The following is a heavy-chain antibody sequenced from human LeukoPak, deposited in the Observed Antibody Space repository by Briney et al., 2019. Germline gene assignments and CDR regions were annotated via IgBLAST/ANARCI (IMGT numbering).Heavy chain of an antibody. CDR1: GFTFSSYA. CDR3: TTAPDRFDY. J-gene: IGHJ4*02. CDR2: IKTKTDGGTT. Sequence: GGSLRLSCAASGFTFSSYAMSWVRQAPGKGLEWVGRIKTKTDGGTTDYAAPVKGRFTISRDDSKSTLYLQMNSLKTEDTAVYYCTTAPDRFDYWGQGTLVTVSS. V-gene: IGHV3-15*01.